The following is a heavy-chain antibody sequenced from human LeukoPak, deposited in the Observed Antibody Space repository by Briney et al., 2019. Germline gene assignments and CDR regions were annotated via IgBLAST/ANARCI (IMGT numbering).Heavy chain of an antibody. CDR2: MSGIVATE. D-gene: IGHD2-21*02. V-gene: IGHV3-23*01. J-gene: IGHJ4*02. Sequence: PGGPLRLPCRASGFTFWTYAMTWVRQSPGKGLECVSAMSGIVATEYYADSVKGRFTISIDNSNNPLYLQMNSLRAEDTAMYYCVRKSGVMSVVVTSNYFDYWGQGTLVTVSS. CDR1: GFTFWTYA. CDR3: VRKSGVMSVVVTSNYFDY.